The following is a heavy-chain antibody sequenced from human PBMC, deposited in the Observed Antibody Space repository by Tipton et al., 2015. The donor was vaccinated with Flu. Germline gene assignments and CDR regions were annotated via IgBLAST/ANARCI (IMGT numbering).Heavy chain of an antibody. D-gene: IGHD6-6*01. V-gene: IGHV4-34*01. CDR2: INDRERT. J-gene: IGHJ4*02. CDR1: IGPFSGYF. Sequence: LRLSCAVYIGPFSGYFWSWIRQPPGKGLEWIGEINDRERTNYNPSLKSRVTISLDTSKMQFSLKLGSVTAADTAMYFCARTNQYSSSPFDSWGQGTLVTVST. CDR3: ARTNQYSSSPFDS.